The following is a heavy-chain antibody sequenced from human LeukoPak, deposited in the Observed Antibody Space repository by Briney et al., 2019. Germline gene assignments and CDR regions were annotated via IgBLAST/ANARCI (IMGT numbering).Heavy chain of an antibody. D-gene: IGHD3-3*01. CDR2: INPNSGDT. J-gene: IGHJ4*02. CDR1: GYTFTGYF. CDR3: ARGDYDFWSGYCDY. V-gene: IGHV1-2*02. Sequence: ASVKVSCKASGYTFTGYFMYWVRQAPGQGLEWMGWINPNSGDTNYTQKFQGRVTMTRDTSISTAYMELSSLISDDTAVYYCARGDYDFWSGYCDYWGQGTLVTVSS.